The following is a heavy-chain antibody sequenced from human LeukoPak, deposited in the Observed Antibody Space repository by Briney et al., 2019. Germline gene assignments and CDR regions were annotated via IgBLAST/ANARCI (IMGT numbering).Heavy chain of an antibody. D-gene: IGHD6-19*01. CDR2: IYYSGST. Sequence: SETLSLTCTVSGGSISSSSYYWGWIRQPPGKGLEWIGSIYYSGSTYYNPSLKSRVTISVDTSKNQFSLKLSSVTAADTAVYYCALLYIAVAGTFSHGFDYWGQGTLVTVSS. J-gene: IGHJ4*02. CDR1: GGSISSSSYY. V-gene: IGHV4-39*07. CDR3: ALLYIAVAGTFSHGFDY.